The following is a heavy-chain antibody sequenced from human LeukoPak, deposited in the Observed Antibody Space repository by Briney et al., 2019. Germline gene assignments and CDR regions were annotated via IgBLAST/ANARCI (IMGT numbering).Heavy chain of an antibody. D-gene: IGHD3-9*01. CDR1: GFTFSSYA. CDR3: LTGYYTPYAY. V-gene: IGHV3-30*01. Sequence: PGRSLRLSCAASGFTFSSYAMHWVRQAPGKGLEWVAVISYDGSNKYYADSVKGRFTISRDNSKNTLYLQMNSLRAEDTAVYYCLTGYYTPYAYWGQGTLVTVSS. J-gene: IGHJ4*02. CDR2: ISYDGSNK.